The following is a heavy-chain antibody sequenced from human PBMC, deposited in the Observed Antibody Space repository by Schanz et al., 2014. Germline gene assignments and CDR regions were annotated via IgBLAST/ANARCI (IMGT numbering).Heavy chain of an antibody. Sequence: QLQLQESGPGLVKPSETLSLTCTVSGGSISSSSYYWGWIRQPPGKGLEWIGSIYASGGTYYNPSLKSRATISVDTSKNLFSLRLSSVTAADTAVYFCARRGIGGTYYREPFDYWGQGTLVTVSS. D-gene: IGHD1-26*01. CDR3: ARRGIGGTYYREPFDY. CDR2: IYASGGT. J-gene: IGHJ4*02. V-gene: IGHV4-39*01. CDR1: GGSISSSSYY.